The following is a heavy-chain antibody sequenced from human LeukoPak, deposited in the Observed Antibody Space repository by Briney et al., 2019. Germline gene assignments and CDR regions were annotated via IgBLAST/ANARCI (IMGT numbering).Heavy chain of an antibody. CDR3: ASANYYYYYYMDV. CDR2: IYYSGST. CDR1: GGSISSCY. J-gene: IGHJ6*03. Sequence: SETLSLTCTVSGGSISSCYWGWIRQPPGKGLEWIGYIYYSGSTNYNPSLKSRVTISVDTSKNQFSLKLSSVTAADAAVYYCASANYYYYYYMDVWGKGTTVTVSS. V-gene: IGHV4-59*01.